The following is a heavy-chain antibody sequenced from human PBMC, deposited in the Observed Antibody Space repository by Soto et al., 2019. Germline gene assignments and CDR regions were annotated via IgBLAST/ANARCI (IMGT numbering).Heavy chain of an antibody. Sequence: QLQLQESGPGLVKPSETLSLICTVSGGSISSSSYYWGWIRQPPGKGLEWIGSIYYSGLTYYNPSLKSRVTISLDKSKSQFSLKLNSVTAADTAVYYCARLEGLATSSYYFDHWGQGTLVTVPS. CDR2: IYYSGLT. CDR1: GGSISSSSYY. V-gene: IGHV4-39*01. J-gene: IGHJ4*02. D-gene: IGHD6-6*01. CDR3: ARLEGLATSSYYFDH.